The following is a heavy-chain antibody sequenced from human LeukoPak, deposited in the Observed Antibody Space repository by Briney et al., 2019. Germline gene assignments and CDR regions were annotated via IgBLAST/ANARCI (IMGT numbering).Heavy chain of an antibody. Sequence: VKVSCKASGYTFTSYGISWVRQAPGQGLEWMGWISAYNGNTNYAQKLQGRVTMTTDTSTSTAYMELRSLRSDDTAVYYCARDPSNSIGRMTWFDPWGQGTLVTVSS. V-gene: IGHV1-18*01. J-gene: IGHJ5*02. CDR2: ISAYNGNT. D-gene: IGHD2/OR15-2a*01. CDR3: ARDPSNSIGRMTWFDP. CDR1: GYTFTSYG.